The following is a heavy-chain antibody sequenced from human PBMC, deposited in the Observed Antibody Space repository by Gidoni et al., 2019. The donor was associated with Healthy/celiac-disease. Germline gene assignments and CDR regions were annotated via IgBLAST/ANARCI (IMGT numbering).Heavy chain of an antibody. CDR3: TTVLWFRELLVRGLLKSGIDY. Sequence: EVQLVESGGGLVKPGGSLRLSCAASGFTFSNAWMSWVRQAPGKGLEWVGRIKSKTDGGTTDYAAPVKGRFTISRDDSKNTLYLQMNSLKTEDTAVYYCTTVLWFRELLVRGLLKSGIDYWGQGTLVTVSS. CDR1: GFTFSNAW. J-gene: IGHJ4*02. D-gene: IGHD3-10*01. CDR2: IKSKTDGGTT. V-gene: IGHV3-15*01.